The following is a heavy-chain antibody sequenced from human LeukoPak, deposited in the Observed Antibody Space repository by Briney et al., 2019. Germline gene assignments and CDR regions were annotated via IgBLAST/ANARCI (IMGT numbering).Heavy chain of an antibody. CDR1: GDSINNYY. D-gene: IGHD3-10*01. J-gene: IGHJ5*02. CDR2: IYYSGSV. CDR3: ARTNYYSGSYSSWFDP. Sequence: SETLSLTCTVSGDSINNYYWSWIRQPPGKGLEWIGYIYYSGSVNYNPSLKSRVTISVDTSKNQFSLKLTSVTAADTAVYYCARTNYYSGSYSSWFDPWGQGTLVTVSS. V-gene: IGHV4-59*08.